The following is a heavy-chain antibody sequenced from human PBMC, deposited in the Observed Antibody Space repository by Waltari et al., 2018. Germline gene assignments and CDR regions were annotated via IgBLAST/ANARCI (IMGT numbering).Heavy chain of an antibody. V-gene: IGHV3-30*18. CDR3: AKVSGSIRDRRGSPPGDY. Sequence: QVHLVEYGGGVVKPGRSLSLSCSASGFTFSSYGMHWVRQAQGKGLELVASISYDGRNKYYADSVKGRFTISRDNSKNTLYLQMSRLRAEDTAVYYCAKVSGSIRDRRGSPPGDYWGQGTRVTVSS. J-gene: IGHJ4*02. CDR2: ISYDGRNK. CDR1: GFTFSSYG. D-gene: IGHD3-10*01.